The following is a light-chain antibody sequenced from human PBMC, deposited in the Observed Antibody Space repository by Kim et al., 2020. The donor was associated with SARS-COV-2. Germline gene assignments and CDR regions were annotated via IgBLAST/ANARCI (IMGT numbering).Light chain of an antibody. CDR3: QKYNNWPQRT. CDR2: GAS. CDR1: QSVSSN. J-gene: IGKJ4*01. Sequence: EIVMTQSPATLSVSPGERATLSCRASQSVSSNLAWYQQKPGQAPRLLIYGASTRATGIPARFSGSGSGTEFTLTISSLQSEDFAVYYWQKYNNWPQRTFGGGTKVDIK. V-gene: IGKV3-15*01.